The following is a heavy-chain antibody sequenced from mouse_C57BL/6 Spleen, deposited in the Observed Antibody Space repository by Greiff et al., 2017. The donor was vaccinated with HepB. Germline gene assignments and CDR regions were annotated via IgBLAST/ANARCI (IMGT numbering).Heavy chain of an antibody. J-gene: IGHJ2*01. CDR1: GYAFSSSW. V-gene: IGHV1-82*01. CDR2: IYPGDGDT. CDR3: ARTGGYPHFDY. Sequence: QVQLQQSGPELVKPGATVKISCKASGYAFSSSWMNWVKQRPGKGLEWIGRIYPGDGDTNYNGKFKGKATLTADKSSSTAYMQLSSLTSEDSAVYFCARTGGYPHFDYWSQGTTLTVSS. D-gene: IGHD2-2*01.